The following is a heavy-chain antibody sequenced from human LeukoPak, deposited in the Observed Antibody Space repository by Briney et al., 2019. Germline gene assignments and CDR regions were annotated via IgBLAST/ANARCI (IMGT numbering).Heavy chain of an antibody. CDR3: ARVGGGYCRGGSCYSGYAFDI. V-gene: IGHV1-18*01. D-gene: IGHD2-15*01. CDR1: GGTFISYG. J-gene: IGHJ3*02. Sequence: GASVKVSCKASGGTFISYGISWVRQAPGQGLEWMGWISAYKGNTNYAQKLQGRVTMTTDTSTSTAYMELRSLRSDDTAVYYCARVGGGYCRGGSCYSGYAFDIWGQGTMVIVSS. CDR2: ISAYKGNT.